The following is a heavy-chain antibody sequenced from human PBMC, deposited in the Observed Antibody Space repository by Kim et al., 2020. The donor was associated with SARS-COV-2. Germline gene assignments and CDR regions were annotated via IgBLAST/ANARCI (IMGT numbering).Heavy chain of an antibody. CDR1: GGSFTSHS. D-gene: IGHD2-15*01. J-gene: IGHJ6*02. V-gene: IGHV1-69*04. Sequence: SVKVSCKASGGSFTSHSISWVRQAPGQGLEWMGRVNPIVDIANYARTFQGRVTISADKSTSTAYMELSSLTYEDTAIYYCARDRRINYYYYGMDVWGHGTMVTVSS. CDR2: VNPIVDIA. CDR3: ARDRRINYYYYGMDV.